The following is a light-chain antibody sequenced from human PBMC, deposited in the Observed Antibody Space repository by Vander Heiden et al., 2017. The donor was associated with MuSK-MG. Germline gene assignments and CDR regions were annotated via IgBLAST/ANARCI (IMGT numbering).Light chain of an antibody. CDR2: YKSDSDK. Sequence: QAVLTQPSSLSASPGASASLPVTLRSGINVGTYRIYWYQQKPGSPPQYLLRYKSDSDKQQGSGVPSRFSGSKDASANAGILLISGLQSEDEADYYCMIWHSSAWVFGGGTKLTVL. J-gene: IGLJ3*02. CDR3: MIWHSSAWV. CDR1: SGINVGTYR. V-gene: IGLV5-45*03.